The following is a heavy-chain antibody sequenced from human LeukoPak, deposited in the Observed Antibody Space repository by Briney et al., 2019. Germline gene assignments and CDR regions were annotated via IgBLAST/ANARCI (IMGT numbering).Heavy chain of an antibody. CDR2: IYTSGST. Sequence: PSQTLSLTCTVSGGSINSGSYYWSWIRQPAGKGLEWIGRIYTSGSTNYNPSLKSRLTMSVDTSKNQFSLKLKSVTAADTAVYYCARVIGGSLGYYALDYWGQGTLVTVSS. J-gene: IGHJ4*02. CDR3: ARVIGGSLGYYALDY. CDR1: GGSINSGSYY. V-gene: IGHV4-61*02. D-gene: IGHD3-10*01.